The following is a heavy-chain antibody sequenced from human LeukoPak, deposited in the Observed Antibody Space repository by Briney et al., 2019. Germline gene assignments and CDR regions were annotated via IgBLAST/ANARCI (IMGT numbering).Heavy chain of an antibody. J-gene: IGHJ6*02. CDR3: ARDNGPSIRYGMDV. Sequence: SETLSLTCTVSGGSISSYYWSWIRQPAGKGLEWIGRIYTSGSTNYNPSLKSRVTMPVDTSKNQFSLKLSSVTAADTAVYYCARDNGPSIRYGMDVWGQGTTVTVSS. CDR1: GGSISSYY. V-gene: IGHV4-4*07. D-gene: IGHD2-8*01. CDR2: IYTSGST.